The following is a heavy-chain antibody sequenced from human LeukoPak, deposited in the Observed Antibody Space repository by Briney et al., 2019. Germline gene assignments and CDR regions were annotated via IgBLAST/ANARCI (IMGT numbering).Heavy chain of an antibody. CDR1: VGTFSSYA. Sequence: GSSVKVSCKASVGTFSSYAISWVRQAPGQGLEWMGGIIPIFGTANYAQKFQGRVTITADKSTSTADMELSSLRSEETTVYYCATYCRFPEGYCSGGTRAFDIWGQGTMVTVSS. CDR3: ATYCRFPEGYCSGGTRAFDI. V-gene: IGHV1-69*06. J-gene: IGHJ3*02. D-gene: IGHD2-15*01. CDR2: IIPIFGTA.